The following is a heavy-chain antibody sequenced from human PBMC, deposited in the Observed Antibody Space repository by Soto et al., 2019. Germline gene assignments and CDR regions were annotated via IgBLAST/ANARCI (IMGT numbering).Heavy chain of an antibody. J-gene: IGHJ4*02. CDR1: GYTFTSYA. CDR3: ARDRGLGNQSDIMFTFGVLIVIFYFDY. D-gene: IGHD3-16*02. V-gene: IGHV1-3*01. CDR2: INAGNGNT. Sequence: GASVKVSCKASGYTFTSYAMHWVRQAPGQRLEWMGWINAGNGNTKYSQKFQGRVTITRDTSASTAYMELSSLRSEDTAVYYCARDRGLGNQSDIMFTFGVLIVIFYFDYWGQGTLVTVSS.